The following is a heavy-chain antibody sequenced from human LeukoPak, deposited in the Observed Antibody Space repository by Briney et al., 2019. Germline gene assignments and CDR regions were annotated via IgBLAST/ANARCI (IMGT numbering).Heavy chain of an antibody. V-gene: IGHV1-2*02. CDR1: GYIFTGYY. J-gene: IGHJ6*02. Sequence: GASVKVSCKASGYIFTGYYMYWVRQAPGQGLEWMGWINPNSGGTNYAQKFQGRVTMTRDTSISTAYMELSRLRSDDTAVYYCARVATIGYYYYGMDVWGQGTTVTVSS. D-gene: IGHD5-12*01. CDR3: ARVATIGYYYYGMDV. CDR2: INPNSGGT.